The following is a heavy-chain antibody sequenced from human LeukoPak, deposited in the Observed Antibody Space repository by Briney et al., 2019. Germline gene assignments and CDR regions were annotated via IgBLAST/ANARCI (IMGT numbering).Heavy chain of an antibody. CDR2: ISSSSSYI. D-gene: IGHD3-22*01. J-gene: IGHJ4*02. CDR3: ARDLSTYYYDSSGRGTYFDY. Sequence: GGSLRLSCAASGFTFSSYSMNWVRQDPGKGREWVSSISSSSSYIYYADSVKGRFTISRDNAKNSLYLQMNSLRAEDTAVYYCARDLSTYYYDSSGRGTYFDYWGQGTLVTVSS. CDR1: GFTFSSYS. V-gene: IGHV3-21*01.